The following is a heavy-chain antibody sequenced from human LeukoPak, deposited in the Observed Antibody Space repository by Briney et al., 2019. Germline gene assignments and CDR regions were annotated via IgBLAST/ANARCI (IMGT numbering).Heavy chain of an antibody. CDR3: ARASGWYERGPDYYYYYMDV. CDR1: GFTFSSSS. D-gene: IGHD6-19*01. Sequence: KTGGSLRPFCAASGFTFSSSSMNWVRQTPGKGLEWVSSISIISRYIYYADSGKGRFTISRDNAKNSLYLQMNSLRAEDTAIYYCARASGWYERGPDYYYYYMDVWGKGTTVTVSS. V-gene: IGHV3-21*01. J-gene: IGHJ6*03. CDR2: ISIISRYI.